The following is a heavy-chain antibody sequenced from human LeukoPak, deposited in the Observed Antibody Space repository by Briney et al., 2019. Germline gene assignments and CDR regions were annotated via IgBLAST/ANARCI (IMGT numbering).Heavy chain of an antibody. CDR1: GFTFSSYA. D-gene: IGHD3-3*01. CDR3: AKGGSLTIFGVVIIKVPYYYYGMGV. CDR2: ISGSGGST. J-gene: IGHJ6*02. Sequence: GGSLRLSCAASGFTFSSYAMSWVRQAPGKGLEWVSAISGSGGSTYYADSVKGRFTISRDNSKNTLYLQMNSLRAEDTAVYYCAKGGSLTIFGVVIIKVPYYYYGMGVWGQGTTVTASS. V-gene: IGHV3-23*01.